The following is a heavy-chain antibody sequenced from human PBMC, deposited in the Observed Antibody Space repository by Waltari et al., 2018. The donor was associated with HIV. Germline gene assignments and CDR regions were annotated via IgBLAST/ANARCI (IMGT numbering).Heavy chain of an antibody. CDR2: IIPIFGTA. J-gene: IGHJ4*02. Sequence: GLEWMGGIIPIFGTANYAQKFQGRVTITADESTSTAYMELSSLRSEDTAVYYCARGFYSGSYWYFDYWGQGTLVTVSS. CDR3: ARGFYSGSYWYFDY. V-gene: IGHV1-69*01. D-gene: IGHD1-26*01.